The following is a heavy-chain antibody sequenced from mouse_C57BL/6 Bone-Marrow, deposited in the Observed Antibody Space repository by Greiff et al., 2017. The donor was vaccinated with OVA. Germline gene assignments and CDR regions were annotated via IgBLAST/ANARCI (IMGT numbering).Heavy chain of an antibody. CDR2: FYPGSGSI. CDR1: GYTFTEYT. V-gene: IGHV1-62-2*01. D-gene: IGHD1-1*02. CDR3: ARHEDWWSYEDAMDY. J-gene: IGHJ4*01. Sequence: QVQLKESGAELVKPGASVKLSCKASGYTFTEYTIHWVKQRSGQGLEWIGWFYPGSGSIKYNEKFKDKATLTADKSTSTDYMELSRLTSEDSAVYFCARHEDWWSYEDAMDYWGQGTSVTVSS.